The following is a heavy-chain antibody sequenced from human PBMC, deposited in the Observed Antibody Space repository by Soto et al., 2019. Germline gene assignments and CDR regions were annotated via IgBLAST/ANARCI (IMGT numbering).Heavy chain of an antibody. D-gene: IGHD2-2*01. J-gene: IGHJ4*02. V-gene: IGHV3-30-3*01. CDR1: GFTFSSYA. Sequence: QVQLVESGGGVVQPGRSLRLSCAASGFTFSSYAMHWVRQAPGKGLEWVAVISYDGSNKYYADSVKGRFTISRDHSKNPLYLQMNSLSAEDTAVYYCARVAYGLSTSSFDYWGQGTLVTVSS. CDR3: ARVAYGLSTSSFDY. CDR2: ISYDGSNK.